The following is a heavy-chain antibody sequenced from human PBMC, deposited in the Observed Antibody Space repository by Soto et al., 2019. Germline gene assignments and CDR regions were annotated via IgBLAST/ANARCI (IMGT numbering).Heavy chain of an antibody. Sequence: SVKVSCKASGFTFTSSAMQWVRQARGQRLEWIGWIVVGSGNTNYAQKFQERVTITRDMSTSTAYMELSSLRSEDTAVYYCAAGYCSGGSCYPPLYAFDIWGQGTMVTVSS. CDR3: AAGYCSGGSCYPPLYAFDI. D-gene: IGHD2-15*01. J-gene: IGHJ3*02. CDR2: IVVGSGNT. CDR1: GFTFTSSA. V-gene: IGHV1-58*02.